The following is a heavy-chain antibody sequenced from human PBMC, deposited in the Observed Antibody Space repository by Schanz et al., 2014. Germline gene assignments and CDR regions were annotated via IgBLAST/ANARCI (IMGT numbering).Heavy chain of an antibody. J-gene: IGHJ4*02. D-gene: IGHD3-3*01. CDR3: AATTILAD. V-gene: IGHV3-13*01. CDR2: IGTAGDT. Sequence: EVQLVESGGGLVQPGGSLRLSCAASGFTFSIYDMHWVRQATGKGLEWVSNIGTAGDTYYQGSVKGRFTISRDNAKSSLYLQMNSLRDEDTAVYYCAATTILADWGQGTLVTVSS. CDR1: GFTFSIYD.